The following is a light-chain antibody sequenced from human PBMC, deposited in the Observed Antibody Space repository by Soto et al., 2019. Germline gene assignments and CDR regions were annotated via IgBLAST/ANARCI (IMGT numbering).Light chain of an antibody. J-gene: IGLJ1*01. Sequence: QSALTQPRSVSGSPGQSVTISCSGSSSNIGNYYVSWYHQLPGTAPKLLIYDNTKRPSGIPDRFSGSKSGTSATLAITGLQTGDEGHYSCGAWDSSLNVYLFGGGTKVTVL. CDR2: DNT. V-gene: IGLV1-51*01. CDR1: SSNIGNYY. CDR3: GAWDSSLNVYL.